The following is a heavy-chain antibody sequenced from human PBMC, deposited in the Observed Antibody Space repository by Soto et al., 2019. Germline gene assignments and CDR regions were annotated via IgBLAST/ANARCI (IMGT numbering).Heavy chain of an antibody. CDR3: ARLPIIDDAFDI. V-gene: IGHV1-45*02. D-gene: IGHD3-10*01. CDR2: ITPFNGNT. J-gene: IGHJ3*02. Sequence: QMQLVQSGAEVKKTGSSVKVSCKASGYTFTYRYLHWVRQAPGQALEWMGWITPFNGNTNYAQKFQDRVTITRDRSMSTAYMELSSLRSEDTAMYYCARLPIIDDAFDIWGQGTMVTVSS. CDR1: GYTFTYRY.